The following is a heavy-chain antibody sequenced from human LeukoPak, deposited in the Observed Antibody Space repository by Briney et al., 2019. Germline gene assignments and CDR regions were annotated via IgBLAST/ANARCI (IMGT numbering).Heavy chain of an antibody. CDR2: ISGSGGST. D-gene: IGHD3-22*01. Sequence: GGSLRLSCAASGFTFSNYAMSWVRQAPGKGPEWVSAISGSGGSTHYPDSVKGRFTISRDNSKNALYLQMHSLRAEDTAVYYCAKETYYDSSGAPLFDYWGQGTLVTVSS. CDR3: AKETYYDSSGAPLFDY. V-gene: IGHV3-23*01. CDR1: GFTFSNYA. J-gene: IGHJ4*02.